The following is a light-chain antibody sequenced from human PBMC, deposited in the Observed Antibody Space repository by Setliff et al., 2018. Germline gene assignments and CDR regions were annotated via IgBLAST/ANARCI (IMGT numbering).Light chain of an antibody. CDR2: DVS. CDR3: SSYTSSSTWV. J-gene: IGLJ3*02. CDR1: SSDVGGYNY. V-gene: IGLV2-14*01. Sequence: ALTQPASVSGSPGQSITISCTGTSSDVGGYNYVSWYQQHPGKAPKLMIYDVSKRPSGVSNRFSGSKSGNTASLTISGLQAEDEADYYCSSYTSSSTWVFGGGTKGTVL.